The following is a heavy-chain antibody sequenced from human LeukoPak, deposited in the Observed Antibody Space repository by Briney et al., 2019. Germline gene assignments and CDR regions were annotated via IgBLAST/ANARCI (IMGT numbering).Heavy chain of an antibody. V-gene: IGHV3-23*01. CDR1: GFTFSSYA. J-gene: IGHJ4*02. D-gene: IGHD3-10*01. CDR3: AKRPITMVRGILDEFDY. Sequence: SGGSLRLSCAASGFTFSSYAMSWVRQAPGKGLEWVSAISGSGGSTYYADSVKGRFTISRDNCKNTVYLQMDSLRAEDTAVYYCAKRPITMVRGILDEFDYWGQGTLVTVSS. CDR2: ISGSGGST.